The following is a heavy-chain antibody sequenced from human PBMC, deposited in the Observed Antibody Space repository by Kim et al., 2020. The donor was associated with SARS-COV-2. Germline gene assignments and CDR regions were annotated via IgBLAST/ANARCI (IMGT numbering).Heavy chain of an antibody. CDR3: ARGYSDGWYGYSDY. V-gene: IGHV1-46*01. CDR2: INPSDGST. J-gene: IGHJ4*02. CDR1: GYTFTNYY. D-gene: IGHD6-19*01. Sequence: ASVNVSCKASGYTFTNYYMHWVRQAPGQGLEWMGIINPSDGSTKYAQKFQGRVTMTRDSSTTTVYMDLSSLRSEDTAVYYCARGYSDGWYGYSDYWGQGTLVTVSS.